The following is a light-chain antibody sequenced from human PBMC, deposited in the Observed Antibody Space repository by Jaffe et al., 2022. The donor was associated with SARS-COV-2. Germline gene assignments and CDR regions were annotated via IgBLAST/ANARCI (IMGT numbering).Light chain of an antibody. V-gene: IGLV2-23*01. CDR1: SSDVGSYNL. CDR2: EGS. CDR3: CSYAGSSITYV. J-gene: IGLJ1*01. Sequence: QSALTQPASVSGSPGQSITISCTGTSSDVGSYNLVSWYQQHPGKAPKLMIYEGSKRPSGVSNRFSGSKSGNTASLTISGLQADDEADYYCCSYAGSSITYVFGTGTKVTVL.